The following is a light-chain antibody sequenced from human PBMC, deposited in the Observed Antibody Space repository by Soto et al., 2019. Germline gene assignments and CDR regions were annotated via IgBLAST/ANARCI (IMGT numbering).Light chain of an antibody. Sequence: EMVLTQSPATLSCSPGERATLSFSSSQSVSSYLAWYQQKPGQAPRLLIYDASNRATGIPARFSGSGSGTDFTLTISSLEPEDFAVYYCQQRSNWPPITFGQWTRLEIK. V-gene: IGKV3-11*01. CDR3: QQRSNWPPIT. J-gene: IGKJ5*01. CDR1: QSVSSY. CDR2: DAS.